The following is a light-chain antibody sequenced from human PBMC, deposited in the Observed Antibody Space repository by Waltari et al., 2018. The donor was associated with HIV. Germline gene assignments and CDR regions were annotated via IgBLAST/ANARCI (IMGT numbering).Light chain of an antibody. V-gene: IGKV3-11*01. CDR3: QQRGTWPPVT. CDR2: ETS. Sequence: ELVLTQSPATLSVSPGERAILPCRASQSVSRHLAWYQQKSGQAPRLLIYETSTRAAGTPGRFTGSGSGTDFALTITGVEPADVAVYYCQQRGTWPPVTFGGGTKVEI. J-gene: IGKJ4*01. CDR1: QSVSRH.